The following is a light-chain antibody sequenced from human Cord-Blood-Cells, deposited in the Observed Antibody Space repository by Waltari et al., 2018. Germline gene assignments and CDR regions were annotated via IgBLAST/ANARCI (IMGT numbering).Light chain of an antibody. Sequence: SYVLPQPPSVSVAPGKTARITCGGNNIGSKSVHWYQQKPGHAPVLVIYYDSARPSGIPDRFTSSNHGKTAPLTVIRVEAGDEAVYFCQGWDSSIDHYVFGTGTKVTVL. CDR2: YDS. J-gene: IGLJ1*01. CDR3: QGWDSSIDHYV. V-gene: IGLV3-21*04. CDR1: NIGSKS.